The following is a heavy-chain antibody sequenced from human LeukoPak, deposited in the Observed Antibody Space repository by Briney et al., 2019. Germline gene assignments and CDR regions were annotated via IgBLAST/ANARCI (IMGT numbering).Heavy chain of an antibody. J-gene: IGHJ4*02. D-gene: IGHD2-2*01. Sequence: GGSLRLSCAASGFTFSSYAMNWVRRTPGKGLEWVSSISGRSGGTTNYADSVKRRFTIYRDNSKNTLYLQMNSLRAEDTAVYFCAKGGYCTSTSCYLLEWGQGTLVTVSS. CDR2: ISGRSGGTT. V-gene: IGHV3-23*01. CDR1: GFTFSSYA. CDR3: AKGGYCTSTSCYLLE.